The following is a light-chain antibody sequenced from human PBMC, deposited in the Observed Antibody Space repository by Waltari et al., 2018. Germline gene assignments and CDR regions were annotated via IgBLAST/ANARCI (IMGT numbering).Light chain of an antibody. J-gene: IGKJ1*01. CDR1: ESVHTY. Sequence: ILTQSPATLSLSPGDGPTLPCWANESVHTYLAWYQQKPGQAPRLVIYDASKRAPGIPARFSGSGSGTDFTLTISSLEPEDFAIYYCHHRSSWPPWTFGQGTKVEI. CDR2: DAS. V-gene: IGKV3-11*01. CDR3: HHRSSWPPWT.